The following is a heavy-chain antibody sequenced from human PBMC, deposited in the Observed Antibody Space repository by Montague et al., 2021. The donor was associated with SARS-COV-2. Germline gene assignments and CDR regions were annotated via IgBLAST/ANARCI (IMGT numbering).Heavy chain of an antibody. J-gene: IGHJ4*02. Sequence: SETLSLTCAVYGGSISGYYWSWIRQPPGKGLEWIGEINYTGSTKNNPSLKTRVTLSLDTPKNQFSLKLGSVTAADTAVYYCARGESSCCIVNVGDYFDYWGLGTLVIVSS. CDR2: INYTGST. CDR1: GGSISGYY. CDR3: ARGESSCCIVNVGDYFDY. V-gene: IGHV4-34*01. D-gene: IGHD2-15*01.